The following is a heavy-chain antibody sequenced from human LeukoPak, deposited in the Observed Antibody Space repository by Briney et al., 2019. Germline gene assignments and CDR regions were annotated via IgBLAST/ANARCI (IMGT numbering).Heavy chain of an antibody. D-gene: IGHD2-2*01. J-gene: IGHJ4*02. V-gene: IGHV3-30*04. CDR1: GFTFSNYA. CDR3: ARAPPHCSSTSWGFDY. CDR2: ISYDGSNK. Sequence: GRSLRLSCAASGFTFSNYAMYWVRQAPGKGLEWGAVISYDGSNKYYADSVKGRFTISRDNFKNTLYLQMNSLRAEDTAVYYCARAPPHCSSTSWGFDYWGQGTLVTV.